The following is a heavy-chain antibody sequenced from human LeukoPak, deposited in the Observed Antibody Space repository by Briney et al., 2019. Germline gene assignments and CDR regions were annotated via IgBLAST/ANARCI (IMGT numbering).Heavy chain of an antibody. J-gene: IGHJ4*02. Sequence: PGGSLRLSCAASGFTFSSYNMNWVRQAPGKGLEWVSSISSSSSYIYHADSVKGRFTISRDNAKNSLYLQMNSLRAEDTAVYYCAKDPCGGDCYSYYFDYWGQGTLVTVSS. D-gene: IGHD2-21*02. CDR1: GFTFSSYN. CDR3: AKDPCGGDCYSYYFDY. V-gene: IGHV3-21*01. CDR2: ISSSSSYI.